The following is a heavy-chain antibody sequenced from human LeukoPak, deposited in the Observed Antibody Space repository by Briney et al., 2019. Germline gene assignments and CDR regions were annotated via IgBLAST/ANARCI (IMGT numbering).Heavy chain of an antibody. D-gene: IGHD3-10*01. J-gene: IGHJ6*03. CDR1: GFTFSSYA. V-gene: IGHV3-23*01. Sequence: PGGSLRLSCAASGFTFSSYAMNWVRQAPGKGLAWVSGINNSGGSTYYADSVKGRFTISRDNAKNSLYLQMNSLRAEDTAVYYCARDTMVRGVINSYYYYYMDVWGKGTTVTISS. CDR3: ARDTMVRGVINSYYYYYMDV. CDR2: INNSGGST.